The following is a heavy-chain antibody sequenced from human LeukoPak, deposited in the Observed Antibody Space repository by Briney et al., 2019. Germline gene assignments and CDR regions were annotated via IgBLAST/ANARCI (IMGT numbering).Heavy chain of an antibody. Sequence: GGSLRLSCAASGFTFSSYSMHWVRQAPGKGLEWVAVIWYDGSNKYYADSVKGRFTISRDNSKNTLYLQMNSLRAEDTAVYYCARELYYDSIRGLDYWGQGTLVTVSP. J-gene: IGHJ4*02. CDR3: ARELYYDSIRGLDY. V-gene: IGHV3-33*01. CDR1: GFTFSSYS. CDR2: IWYDGSNK. D-gene: IGHD3-22*01.